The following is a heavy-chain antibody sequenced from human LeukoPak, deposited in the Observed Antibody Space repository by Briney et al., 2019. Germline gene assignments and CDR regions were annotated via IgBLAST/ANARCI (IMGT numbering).Heavy chain of an antibody. CDR3: ARDIFGVDPDLGRDYYYMDV. V-gene: IGHV3-53*01. CDR1: GFTVSSNY. D-gene: IGHD3-3*01. CDR2: IYSGDST. J-gene: IGHJ6*03. Sequence: GGSLRLSCAASGFTVSSNYMSWVRQAPGKGLEWVSVIYSGDSTYYADSVKGRFTISRDNSKNTLYLQMNSLRAEDTAVYYCARDIFGVDPDLGRDYYYMDVWGKGTTVTVSS.